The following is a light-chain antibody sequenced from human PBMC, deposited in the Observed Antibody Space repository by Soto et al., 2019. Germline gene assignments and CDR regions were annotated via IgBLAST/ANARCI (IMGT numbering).Light chain of an antibody. V-gene: IGLV2-8*01. Sequence: QSALTQPPSASGFPGQSVTISCTGTSSDVGGNKYVSWYQQYPGKAPKLIIYEVSKRPSGVPDRFSGSKSGNTASLTVSGLQAEDVADYYCSSYGGSKVFGGGTKLTVL. CDR1: SSDVGGNKY. CDR3: SSYGGSKV. CDR2: EVS. J-gene: IGLJ2*01.